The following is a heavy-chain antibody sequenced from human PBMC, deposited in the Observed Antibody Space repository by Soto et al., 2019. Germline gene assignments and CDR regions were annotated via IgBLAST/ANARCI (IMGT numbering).Heavy chain of an antibody. D-gene: IGHD5-18*01. CDR1: GGTFSSYA. CDR3: ARKGVESGYSYGYLDD. J-gene: IGHJ4*02. CDR2: LIPIFGTA. V-gene: IGHV1-69*13. Sequence: SVKVSCKASGGTFSSYAISWVRQAPGQGLEWMVGLIPIFGTANYAQKFQGRVTITADESTSTAYMELSSLRSEDTAVYYCARKGVESGYSYGYLDDWGQGTLVTVSS.